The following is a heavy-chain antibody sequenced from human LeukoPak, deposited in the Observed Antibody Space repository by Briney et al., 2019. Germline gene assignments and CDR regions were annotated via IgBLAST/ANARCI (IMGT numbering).Heavy chain of an antibody. J-gene: IGHJ5*02. CDR2: IYYSGST. V-gene: IGHV4-59*01. CDR3: ARRAYDSSGWYWFDP. Sequence: MSSETLSLTCTVSGGSISSYYWSWIRQPPGKGLEWIGYIYYSGSTNYNPSLKSRVTISVDTSKNQFSLKLSSVTAADTAVYYCARRAYDSSGWYWFDPWGQGTLVTVSS. CDR1: GGSISSYY. D-gene: IGHD6-19*01.